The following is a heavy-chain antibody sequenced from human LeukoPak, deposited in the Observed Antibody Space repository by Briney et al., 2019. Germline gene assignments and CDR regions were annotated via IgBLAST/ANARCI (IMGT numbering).Heavy chain of an antibody. V-gene: IGHV4-59*10. CDR2: IYTSGST. J-gene: IGHJ4*02. CDR1: GGSFSGYY. Sequence: SETLSLTCAVYGGSFSGYYWSWIRQPAGKGLEWIGRIYTSGSTNYNPSLKSRVTMSVDTSKNQFSLKLSSVTAADTAVYYCARGGYDSSGLDYWGQGTLVTVSS. D-gene: IGHD3-22*01. CDR3: ARGGYDSSGLDY.